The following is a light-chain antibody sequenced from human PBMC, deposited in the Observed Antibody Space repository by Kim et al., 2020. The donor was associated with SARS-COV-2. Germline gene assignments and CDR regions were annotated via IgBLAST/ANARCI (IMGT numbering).Light chain of an antibody. CDR2: GNN. Sequence: RVTISCTGSSSNIGATYDVHWYQQLTGKAPKLLIYGNNNRPSGVPDRFSGSKSGTSASLTITGLQAEDEADYYCQSYDSSLSAVVFGGGTKLTVL. CDR1: SSNIGATYD. J-gene: IGLJ3*02. V-gene: IGLV1-40*01. CDR3: QSYDSSLSAVV.